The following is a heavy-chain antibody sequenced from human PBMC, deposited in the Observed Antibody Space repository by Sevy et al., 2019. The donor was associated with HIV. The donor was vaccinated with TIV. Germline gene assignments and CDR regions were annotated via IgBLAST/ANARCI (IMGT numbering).Heavy chain of an antibody. CDR1: GGSVSTDSYY. Sequence: SETLSLTCTVSGGSVSTDSYYWSWTRQPPGKGLEWIGYLFYSGSTNYNPSLKSRVTISLDTSKNQFSLKLSSVTAADTAVYYCARCRSPYGDYATGSFDYWGQGALVTVSS. CDR2: LFYSGST. D-gene: IGHD4-17*01. CDR3: ARCRSPYGDYATGSFDY. J-gene: IGHJ4*02. V-gene: IGHV4-61*01.